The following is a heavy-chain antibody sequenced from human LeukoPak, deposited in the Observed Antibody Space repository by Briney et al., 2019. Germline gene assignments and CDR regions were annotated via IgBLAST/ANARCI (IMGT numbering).Heavy chain of an antibody. D-gene: IGHD2-2*02. J-gene: IGHJ5*02. Sequence: GRSLRLSCAASGFTFSSYGMHWVRQAPGKGLEGVAVIWYDGSNKYYADSVKGRFTISRDNSKNTLYLQMNSLRAEDTAVYYCARDPRRRYCSSTSCYTGWFDPWGQGTLVTVSS. CDR1: GFTFSSYG. CDR2: IWYDGSNK. CDR3: ARDPRRRYCSSTSCYTGWFDP. V-gene: IGHV3-33*01.